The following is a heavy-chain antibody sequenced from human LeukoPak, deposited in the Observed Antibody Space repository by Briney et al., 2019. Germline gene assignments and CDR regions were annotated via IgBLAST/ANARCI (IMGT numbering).Heavy chain of an antibody. V-gene: IGHV3-9*01. D-gene: IGHD1-26*01. CDR3: AKGSGELLWSAFDI. Sequence: GGSLRLSCAASGFTFDDYAMHWVRQAPGKGLEWVSGISWNSGSIGYADSVKGRFTISRDNAKNSLYLQMNSLRAEDTALYYRAKGSGELLWSAFDIWGQGSMVTVSS. J-gene: IGHJ3*02. CDR2: ISWNSGSI. CDR1: GFTFDDYA.